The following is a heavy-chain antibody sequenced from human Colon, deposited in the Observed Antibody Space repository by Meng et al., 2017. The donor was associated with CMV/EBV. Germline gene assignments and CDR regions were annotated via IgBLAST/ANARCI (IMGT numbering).Heavy chain of an antibody. CDR2: ISSDGRNK. D-gene: IGHD4-17*01. Sequence: GESLKISCAASGFSFSTSSMHWVHQAPGKGLEYVSAISSDGRNKYYADSLKGRVTISRDNSKNTLYLEMGSLRPEDMGVYYCATDPSTVTTNYWGQGTLVTVSS. CDR1: GFSFSTSS. V-gene: IGHV3-64*02. J-gene: IGHJ4*02. CDR3: ATDPSTVTTNY.